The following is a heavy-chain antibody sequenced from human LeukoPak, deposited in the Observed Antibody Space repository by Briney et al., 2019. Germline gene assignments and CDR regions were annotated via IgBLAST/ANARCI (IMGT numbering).Heavy chain of an antibody. V-gene: IGHV3-23*01. Sequence: PGGSLRLSCAAPGFTFITYAMSWVRQAPGKGLEWVSAISSSGGTTFYADSVKGRYTISRDGSMNTVYLQMNSLRAEDTAVYHCTKAHRALDSTSHYLYFDLWGLGTLLTVSS. CDR3: TKAHRALDSTSHYLYFDL. J-gene: IGHJ4*02. CDR2: ISSSGGTT. D-gene: IGHD6-13*01. CDR1: GFTFITYA.